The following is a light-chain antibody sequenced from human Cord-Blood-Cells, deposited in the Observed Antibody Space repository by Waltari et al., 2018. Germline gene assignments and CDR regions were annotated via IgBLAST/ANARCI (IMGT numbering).Light chain of an antibody. CDR2: AAS. Sequence: AIRMTQSPSSFSASTGDRVTITCRASQGISSDLAWYQQKPGKAPKLLIYAASTLQSGVPSRFSGSGSGTDFTLTSSCLQSEDFATYYCQQYYSYPRTFGQGTKVEIK. J-gene: IGKJ1*01. CDR3: QQYYSYPRT. CDR1: QGISSD. V-gene: IGKV1-8*01.